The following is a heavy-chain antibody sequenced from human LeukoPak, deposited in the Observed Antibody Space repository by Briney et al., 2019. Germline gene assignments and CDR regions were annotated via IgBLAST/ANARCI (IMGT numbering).Heavy chain of an antibody. CDR1: GFTFSSYA. J-gene: IGHJ3*02. CDR3: AKQEGSGWYFDAFDI. V-gene: IGHV3-23*01. D-gene: IGHD6-19*01. Sequence: GGSLRLSCAASGFTFSSYATSWVRQAPGKGLEWVSAISGSGGSTYYADSVKGRFTISRDNSKNTLYLQMNSLRAEATAVYFRAKQEGSGWYFDAFDIWGQGTMVTVSS. CDR2: ISGSGGST.